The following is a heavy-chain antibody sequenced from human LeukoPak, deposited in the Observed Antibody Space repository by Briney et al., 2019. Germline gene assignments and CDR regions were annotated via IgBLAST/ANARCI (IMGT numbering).Heavy chain of an antibody. J-gene: IGHJ5*02. CDR3: ARGRWNDWFDP. CDR2: INHSGST. V-gene: IGHV4-34*01. CDR1: GGSFSGYY. Sequence: PSETLSLTCAVYGGSFSGYYWSWICQPPGKGLEWIGEINHSGSTNYNPSLKSRVTISVDTSKNQFSLKLSSVTAADTAVYYCARGRWNDWFDPWGQGTLVTVSS. D-gene: IGHD1-1*01.